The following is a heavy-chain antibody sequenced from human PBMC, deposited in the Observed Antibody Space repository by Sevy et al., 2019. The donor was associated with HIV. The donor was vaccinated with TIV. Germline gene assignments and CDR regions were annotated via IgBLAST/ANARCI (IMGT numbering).Heavy chain of an antibody. CDR3: AKWDYGDSDAFDI. V-gene: IGHV3-23*01. D-gene: IGHD4-17*01. J-gene: IGHJ3*02. Sequence: GGSLRLSCAASGFTFSSYAMSWVRQAPGKGLEWVSAISGSGGSTYYADSLKGRFTISTDNSKNTLYLQMNSLGAEDTAVYYCAKWDYGDSDAFDIWGQGTMVTVSS. CDR2: ISGSGGST. CDR1: GFTFSSYA.